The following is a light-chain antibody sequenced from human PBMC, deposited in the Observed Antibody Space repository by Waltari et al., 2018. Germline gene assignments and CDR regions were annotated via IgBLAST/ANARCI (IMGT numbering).Light chain of an antibody. J-gene: IGKJ1*01. Sequence: DIVMTQSPDSLAVSLGERATIKCKSRQSVLYSSNNKNYLSWFQQKPGQPPKLLFYWASTRESGVPDRFSGSGSGTDFTLTISSLQAEDVAVYYCQQYYAAPWTFGQGTMVEIK. CDR2: WAS. V-gene: IGKV4-1*01. CDR3: QQYYAAPWT. CDR1: QSVLYSSNNKNY.